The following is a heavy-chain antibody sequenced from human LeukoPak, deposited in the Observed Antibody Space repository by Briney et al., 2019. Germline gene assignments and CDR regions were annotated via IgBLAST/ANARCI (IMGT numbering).Heavy chain of an antibody. CDR2: INHSGST. Sequence: SETLSLACAVYVGSFSGYYWSWIRQPPVKGLEWIGEINHSGSTNYNPSLKSRVTISVDTSKNQFSLKLSSVTAADTAVYYCARRGSSGWFHFDYWGQGTLVTVSS. J-gene: IGHJ4*02. CDR3: ARRGSSGWFHFDY. V-gene: IGHV4-34*01. D-gene: IGHD6-19*01. CDR1: VGSFSGYY.